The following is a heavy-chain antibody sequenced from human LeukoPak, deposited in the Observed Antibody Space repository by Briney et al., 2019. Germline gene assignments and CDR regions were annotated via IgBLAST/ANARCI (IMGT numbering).Heavy chain of an antibody. V-gene: IGHV3-23*01. J-gene: IGHJ4*02. Sequence: PGGSLRLSCAASGFTFSDYYMSWVRQAPGKGLEWVSAISGSGGSTYYADSVKGRFTISRDNSKNTLYLQMNSLRAEDTAVYYCAKDPDSSSWFYVYWGQGTLVTVSS. CDR3: AKDPDSSSWFYVY. CDR2: ISGSGGST. CDR1: GFTFSDYY. D-gene: IGHD6-13*01.